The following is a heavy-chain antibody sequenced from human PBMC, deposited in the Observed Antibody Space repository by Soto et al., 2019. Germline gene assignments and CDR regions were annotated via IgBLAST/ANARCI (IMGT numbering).Heavy chain of an antibody. D-gene: IGHD3-22*01. V-gene: IGHV4-30-4*01. J-gene: IGHJ5*02. CDR1: GGSISSGDDY. CDR3: ARGKAFDYDSSGFWFDP. CDR2: IYYSGST. Sequence: SETLSLTCTVSGGSISSGDDYWSWIRQPPGKGLEWIGYIYYSGSTYYNPSLKSRVTISVATSKYHFSLKLSSVTAADTAVYYCARGKAFDYDSSGFWFDPWGQGTLVTVSS.